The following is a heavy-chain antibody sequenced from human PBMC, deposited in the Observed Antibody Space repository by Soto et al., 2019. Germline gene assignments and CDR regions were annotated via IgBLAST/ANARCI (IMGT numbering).Heavy chain of an antibody. CDR2: ISAYNGNT. J-gene: IGHJ4*02. Sequence: GASVKVSCKASGYTFTSYGISWVRQAPGQGLEWMGWISAYNGNTHYAQKLQGRVTMTTDTSTSTAYMELRSLRSDDTAVYYCAKALDNWNDGGYFDYWGQGTLVTVSS. V-gene: IGHV1-18*01. CDR3: AKALDNWNDGGYFDY. D-gene: IGHD1-1*01. CDR1: GYTFTSYG.